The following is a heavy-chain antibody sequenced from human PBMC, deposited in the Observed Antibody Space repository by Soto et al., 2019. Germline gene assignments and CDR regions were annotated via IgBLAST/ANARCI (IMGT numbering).Heavy chain of an antibody. D-gene: IGHD4-17*01. V-gene: IGHV1-18*01. Sequence: QVQLVQSGAEVKKPGASVKVSCKASGYTFSNYGIGWVRRAPGQGLEWMGWISGYNGDTKYAQKFQGRLTMTTDTSTTTAYMELRSLRSDDTAVYYCARADYGGPLDNWGQGTLVTVSS. CDR3: ARADYGGPLDN. CDR2: ISGYNGDT. CDR1: GYTFSNYG. J-gene: IGHJ4*02.